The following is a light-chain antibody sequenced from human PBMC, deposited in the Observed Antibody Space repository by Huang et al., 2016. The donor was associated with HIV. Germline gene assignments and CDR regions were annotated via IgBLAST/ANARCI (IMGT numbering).Light chain of an antibody. CDR3: QQYNDWPPLT. CDR2: GAS. J-gene: IGKJ4*01. V-gene: IGKV3-15*01. Sequence: EIEMTQSPATLSVSPGERATLSRRASQSVNTDLAWYQKKKGQAPRLRIYGASTRATGIPAKFNGTGSGTEFSLTISNLQSEDFAVYYCQQYNDWPPLTFGGGTEVEL. CDR1: QSVNTD.